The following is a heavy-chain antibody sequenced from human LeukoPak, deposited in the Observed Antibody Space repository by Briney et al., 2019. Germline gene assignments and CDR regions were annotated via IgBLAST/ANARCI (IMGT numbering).Heavy chain of an antibody. V-gene: IGHV4-4*07. Sequence: PSETLSLTCTVSGDSISTYYWTWIRQPAGKGLEWIGRIYTTGSTNYNPSLRSRVTISVDTSKNQFSLKLSSVTAADTAVYYCARGGGIDYYYYYMDVWGKGTTVTVSS. D-gene: IGHD3-10*01. CDR1: GDSISTYY. CDR3: ARGGGIDYYYYYMDV. J-gene: IGHJ6*03. CDR2: IYTTGST.